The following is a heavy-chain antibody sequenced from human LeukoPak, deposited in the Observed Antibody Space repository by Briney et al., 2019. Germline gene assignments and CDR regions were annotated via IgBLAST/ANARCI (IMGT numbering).Heavy chain of an antibody. CDR2: IYHSGST. CDR3: ASFLVSNAFDI. V-gene: IGHV4-38-2*02. Sequence: SETLSLTCTVSGYSISSGYYWGWIRQPPGKGLEWIGSIYHSGSTYYNPSLKSRDTISVDTSKNQFSLKLSSLTAADTAVYYCASFLVSNAFDIWGQGTMVTVSS. CDR1: GYSISSGYY. D-gene: IGHD5/OR15-5a*01. J-gene: IGHJ3*02.